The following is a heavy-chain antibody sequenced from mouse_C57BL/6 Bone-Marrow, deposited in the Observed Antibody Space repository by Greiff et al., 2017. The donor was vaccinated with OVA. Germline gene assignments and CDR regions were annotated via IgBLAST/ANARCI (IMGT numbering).Heavy chain of an antibody. CDR2: IRSKSNNYAT. Sequence: EVKLVESGGGLVQPKGSLKLSCAASGFSFNTYAMNWVRQAPGKGLEWVARIRSKSNNYATYYADSVKDRFTISRDDSESMLYLQMNNLKTKDTARYYVGRHEVYWYFEVGGTGTTSPSPQ. CDR1: GFSFNTYA. J-gene: IGHJ1*03. V-gene: IGHV10-1*01. CDR3: GRHEVYWYFEV.